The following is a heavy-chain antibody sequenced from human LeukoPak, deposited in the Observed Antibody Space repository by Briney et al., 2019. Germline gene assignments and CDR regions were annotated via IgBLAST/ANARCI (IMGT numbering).Heavy chain of an antibody. CDR1: GFAFNSYA. Sequence: GGSLRLSCAASGFAFNSYAMTWVRQAPGKGLEWVSTISGDTGTTYFADSVKGRFTISRDNSKNTLYLQMNSLRAEDTAVYYCAKVGSSTWYMYYFDYWGQGALVTASS. D-gene: IGHD6-13*01. CDR2: ISGDTGTT. J-gene: IGHJ4*02. CDR3: AKVGSSTWYMYYFDY. V-gene: IGHV3-23*01.